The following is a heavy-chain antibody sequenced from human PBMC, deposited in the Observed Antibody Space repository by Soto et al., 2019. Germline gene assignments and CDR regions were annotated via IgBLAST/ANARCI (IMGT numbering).Heavy chain of an antibody. V-gene: IGHV1-18*01. D-gene: IGHD2-15*01. CDR3: ASLGYCSGGSCPGSA. CDR2: ISAYNGNT. CDR1: GYTFTSYG. J-gene: IGHJ5*02. Sequence: QVQLVQSGAEVKKPGASVKVSCKASGYTFTSYGISWVRQAPGQGLEWMRWISAYNGNTNYAQKLQGRVTMTTDTSXXTAYMELRSLRSDDTAVYYCASLGYCSGGSCPGSAWGQGTLVTVSS.